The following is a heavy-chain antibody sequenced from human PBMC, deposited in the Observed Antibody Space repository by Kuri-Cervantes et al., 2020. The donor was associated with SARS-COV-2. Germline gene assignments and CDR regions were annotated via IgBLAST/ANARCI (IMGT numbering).Heavy chain of an antibody. CDR3: TTDPNYDFWSGYPQFDY. J-gene: IGHJ4*02. D-gene: IGHD3-3*01. Sequence: GGSLRLSCAASGFTFSNAWMSWVRQAPGKGLEWVGRIKSKTDGGTTDYAAPVKGRFTISRDDSKNTLYLQMNSLKTEDTAVYHCTTDPNYDFWSGYPQFDYWGQGTLVTVSS. V-gene: IGHV3-15*01. CDR1: GFTFSNAW. CDR2: IKSKTDGGTT.